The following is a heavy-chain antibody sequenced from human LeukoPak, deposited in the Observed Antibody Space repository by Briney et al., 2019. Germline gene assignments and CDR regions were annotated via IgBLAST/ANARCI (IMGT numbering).Heavy chain of an antibody. CDR1: GYCISSGYY. CDR3: ARERGYCSSTSCYTHVDV. CDR2: IYHSGST. D-gene: IGHD2-2*02. V-gene: IGHV4-38-2*02. J-gene: IGHJ6*04. Sequence: PSETLSLTCTVSGYCISSGYYWGWIRQPPGKGLEWIGSIYHSGSTYYNPSLKSRVTISVDTSKNQFSLKLSSVTAADTAVYYCARERGYCSSTSCYTHVDVWGKGTTVTVSS.